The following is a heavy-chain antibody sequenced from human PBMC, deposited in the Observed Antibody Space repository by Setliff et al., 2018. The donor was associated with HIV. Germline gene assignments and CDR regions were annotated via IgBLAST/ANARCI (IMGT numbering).Heavy chain of an antibody. D-gene: IGHD3-10*01. J-gene: IGHJ2*01. CDR3: ARSALWFGEADWYFDL. CDR1: GGSISGYY. Sequence: PSETLSLTCTVSGGSISGYYWSWIRQPPGKALEWIGYIYSSGSTNYNPSLKGRVTISEDPSKNQFSLKLTSVTAVDTAVYYCARSALWFGEADWYFDLWGRGTLVTAPQ. V-gene: IGHV4-4*09. CDR2: IYSSGST.